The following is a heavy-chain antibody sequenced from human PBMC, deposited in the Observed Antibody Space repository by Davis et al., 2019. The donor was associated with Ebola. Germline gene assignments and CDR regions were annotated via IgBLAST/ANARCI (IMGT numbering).Heavy chain of an antibody. CDR3: ARDPMNTLAALPDF. V-gene: IGHV1-46*01. CDR1: GYAFTNYY. CDR2: INPASGIA. Sequence: AASVKVSCKASGYAFTNYYMHWVRQAPGQGLDWMGLINPASGIATYAQKFQGRLGVTTDTSTSTVDLDLSSLGPEDTAVYYCARDPMNTLAALPDFWGQGTLVTVSS. D-gene: IGHD1/OR15-1a*01. J-gene: IGHJ4*02.